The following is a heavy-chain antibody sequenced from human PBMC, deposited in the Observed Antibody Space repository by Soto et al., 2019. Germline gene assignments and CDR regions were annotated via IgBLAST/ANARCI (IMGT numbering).Heavy chain of an antibody. Sequence: QVQLVQSGGGVVQPGRSLRLSCAASGFTFSGYAMHWVRQAPGKGLEWVAVISYDGSNKYYTDSVKGRFTLSRDNSKNTLYLQINSLRAEDTAVYYCARDNGAETGGLGYYYYGMDVWGQGTTVTVSS. J-gene: IGHJ6*02. V-gene: IGHV3-30*04. D-gene: IGHD1-1*01. CDR3: ARDNGAETGGLGYYYYGMDV. CDR1: GFTFSGYA. CDR2: ISYDGSNK.